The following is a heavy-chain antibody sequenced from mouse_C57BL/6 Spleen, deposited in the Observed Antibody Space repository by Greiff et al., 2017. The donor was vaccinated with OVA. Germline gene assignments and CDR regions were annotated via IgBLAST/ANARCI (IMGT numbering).Heavy chain of an antibody. V-gene: IGHV5-4*03. Sequence: DVKLVESGGGLVKPGGSLKLSCAASGFTFSSYAMSWVRQTPEKRLEWVATISDGGSYTYYPDNVKGRFTISRDNAKNNLYLQMSHLKSEDTAMYYCARGTGPFYFDYWGQGTTLTVSS. CDR1: GFTFSSYA. J-gene: IGHJ2*01. D-gene: IGHD4-1*01. CDR3: ARGTGPFYFDY. CDR2: ISDGGSYT.